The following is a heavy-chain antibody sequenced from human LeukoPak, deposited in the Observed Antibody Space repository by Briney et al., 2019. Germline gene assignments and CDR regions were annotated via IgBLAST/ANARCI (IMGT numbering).Heavy chain of an antibody. CDR3: ASGPAGGSGHYYYYGMDV. D-gene: IGHD3-10*01. V-gene: IGHV1-18*01. CDR2: ISAYNGNT. CDR1: GYTFTSYG. Sequence: ASVKVSCKASGYTFTSYGISWVRQAPGQGLEWMGWISAYNGNTDYAQKLQGRVTMTTDTSTSTAYMELRSLRSDDTAVYYCASGPAGGSGHYYYYGMDVWGQGTTVTVSS. J-gene: IGHJ6*02.